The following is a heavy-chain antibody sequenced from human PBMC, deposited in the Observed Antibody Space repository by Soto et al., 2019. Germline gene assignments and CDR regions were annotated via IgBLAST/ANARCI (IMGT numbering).Heavy chain of an antibody. CDR1: GGSFSGYY. V-gene: IGHV4-34*01. CDR3: ATTTNYGDYGGAFVI. J-gene: IGHJ3*02. D-gene: IGHD4-17*01. Sequence: SETLSLTCGVYGGSFSGYYWTWIRQPPGEGLEWIGEINHSGSTNYNPSLKSRLTISVDTSKNQFSLRLSSVTAADTAVYYCATTTNYGDYGGAFVIWGQGTMVTVSS. CDR2: INHSGST.